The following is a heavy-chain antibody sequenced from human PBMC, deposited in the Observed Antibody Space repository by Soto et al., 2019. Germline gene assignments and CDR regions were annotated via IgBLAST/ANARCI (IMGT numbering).Heavy chain of an antibody. CDR2: VSSSGRT. V-gene: IGHV4-4*07. CDR3: ARVGMVGSVLGSWFDP. CDR1: GGSIINYY. Sequence: QVQLQESGPGLVKPSETLSITCSVSGGSIINYYWTWIRQPAGKGLEWIGRVSSSGRTIYNPSLKSRVPGSVDTSKNLFSLKLRSVTAADTAVYYCARVGMVGSVLGSWFDPWGQGTLVTVSS. D-gene: IGHD6-19*01. J-gene: IGHJ5*02.